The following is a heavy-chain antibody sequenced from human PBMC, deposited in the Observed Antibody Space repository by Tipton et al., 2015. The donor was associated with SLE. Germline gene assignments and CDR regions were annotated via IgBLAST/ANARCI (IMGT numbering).Heavy chain of an antibody. CDR3: AAMYGDARTNWLDS. V-gene: IGHV4-39*07. Sequence: TLSLTCTVSGGSISENTYSWDWIRQAPGKGLEWIGSMYFSGNTYYNPFLRSRVTISADTSKNQFSLKLTSVTAADTAVYYCAAMYGDARTNWLDSWGQGTLVTVSS. CDR1: GGSISENTYS. CDR2: MYFSGNT. J-gene: IGHJ5*01. D-gene: IGHD4-17*01.